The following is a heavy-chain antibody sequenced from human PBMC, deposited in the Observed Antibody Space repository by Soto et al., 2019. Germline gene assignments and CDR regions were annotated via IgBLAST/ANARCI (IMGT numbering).Heavy chain of an antibody. CDR2: ISYDGSNK. CDR3: AKDRAVALMVGVFDY. J-gene: IGHJ4*02. Sequence: PGGSLRLSCAASGFTFGSYGMHWVRQAPGKGLEWVAVISYDGSNKYYADSVKGRFTISRDNSKNTLYLQMNSLRAEDTAVYYCAKDRAVALMVGVFDYWGQGTLVTASS. D-gene: IGHD6-19*01. CDR1: GFTFGSYG. V-gene: IGHV3-30*18.